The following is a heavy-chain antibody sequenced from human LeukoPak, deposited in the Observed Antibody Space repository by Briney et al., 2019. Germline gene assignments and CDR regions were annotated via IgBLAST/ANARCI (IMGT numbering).Heavy chain of an antibody. J-gene: IGHJ4*02. D-gene: IGHD6-13*01. V-gene: IGHV4-59*01. CDR1: GVPISSYY. Sequence: SETLSLTCSVSGVPISSYYWSWLPQPPGKGLEWIGYIYYSGSTNYNPSLKSRVTISVDTSKNHFSLKLSSVTAADTAVYYCARSDSSLYYFDYWGQGTLVTVSS. CDR2: IYYSGST. CDR3: ARSDSSLYYFDY.